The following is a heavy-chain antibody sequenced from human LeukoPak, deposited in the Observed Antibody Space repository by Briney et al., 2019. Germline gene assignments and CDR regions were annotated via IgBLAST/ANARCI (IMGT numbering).Heavy chain of an antibody. CDR2: IYYSGST. Sequence: SETLSLTCTVSGGSTSSTSYYWGWIRQPPGKGLEWIGSIYYSGSTYYNPSLKSRVTISVDTSKNQLSLKLSSVTAADTAVYYCARKRSGWEHFDCWGQGTLVTVSS. J-gene: IGHJ4*02. V-gene: IGHV4-39*07. D-gene: IGHD6-19*01. CDR1: GGSTSSTSYY. CDR3: ARKRSGWEHFDC.